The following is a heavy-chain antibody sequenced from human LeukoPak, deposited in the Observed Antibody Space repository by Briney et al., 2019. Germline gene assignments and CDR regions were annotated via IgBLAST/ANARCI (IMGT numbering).Heavy chain of an antibody. CDR3: RLVPSEFPDY. CDR2: IYTSGST. CDR1: GGSISSYY. D-gene: IGHD6-6*01. V-gene: IGHV4-4*07. J-gene: IGHJ4*02. Sequence: SETLSLTCTVSGGSISSYYWSWLRQPAGKGLEWIGRIYTSGSTNYNPSLTSRVTMSVDTSKNQFSLTLSSVTAADTAVYYCRLVPSEFPDYGGQGTLVTVS.